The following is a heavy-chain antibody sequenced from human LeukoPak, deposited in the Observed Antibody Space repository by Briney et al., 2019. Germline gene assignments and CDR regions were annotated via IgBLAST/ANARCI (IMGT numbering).Heavy chain of an antibody. CDR2: ISYDGSNK. CDR1: GFTFSSYA. Sequence: PGGSLRLSCAASGFTFSSYAMLWVRQAPGKGLEWVAVISYDGSNKYYADSVKGRFTISRDNSKNTLYLQMNSLRAEDTAVYYCAKDGGAASFAQLLKPRPVDYWGQGTLVTVSS. D-gene: IGHD4/OR15-4a*01. CDR3: AKDGGAASFAQLLKPRPVDY. V-gene: IGHV3-30-3*01. J-gene: IGHJ4*02.